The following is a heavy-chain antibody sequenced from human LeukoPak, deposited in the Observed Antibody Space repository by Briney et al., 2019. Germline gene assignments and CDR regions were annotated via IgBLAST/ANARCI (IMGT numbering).Heavy chain of an antibody. CDR1: VGSVSSYY. J-gene: IGHJ5*02. D-gene: IGHD2-2*01. V-gene: IGHV4-59*08. Sequence: PSQTLSLICTVSVGSVSSYYWICIRHPPAKGLEWIGYIYYSGSNYYNPTLKSRVTISVDTSKNPFSLKLNSVTAADSAVYYCASCGAQHNWFDPWGQGTLVTVSS. CDR3: ASCGAQHNWFDP. CDR2: IYYSGSN.